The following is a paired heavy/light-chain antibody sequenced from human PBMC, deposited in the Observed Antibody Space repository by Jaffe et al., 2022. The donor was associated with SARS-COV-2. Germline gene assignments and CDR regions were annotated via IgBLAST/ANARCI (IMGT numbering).Heavy chain of an antibody. V-gene: IGHV3-30*18. CDR3: AKDLVGATKYWTYGLDV. J-gene: IGHJ6*02. Sequence: QVQLVESGGGVVQPGRSLRLSCAASGFTFGSYGIHWVRQAPGKGLEWVAVISYDGSNEYYADSVKGRFTISRDNSKNTLYLQMNSLRGEDTAVYYCAKDLVGATKYWTYGLDVWGQGTTVTVSS. CDR1: GFTFGSYG. CDR2: ISYDGSNE. D-gene: IGHD1-26*01.
Light chain of an antibody. CDR3: QQYGSSPYT. V-gene: IGKV3-20*01. Sequence: EIVLTQSPGTLSLSPGERATLSCRASQSVSSSYLAWYQQKAGQAPRLLIYGASSRATGIPDRFSGRGSGTDFILTISRLQPEDFAVYYCQQYGSSPYTFGQGTKLEIK. J-gene: IGKJ2*01. CDR1: QSVSSSY. CDR2: GAS.